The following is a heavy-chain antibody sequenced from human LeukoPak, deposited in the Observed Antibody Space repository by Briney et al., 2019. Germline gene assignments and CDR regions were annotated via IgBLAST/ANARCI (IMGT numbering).Heavy chain of an antibody. CDR1: GYTFTTYY. J-gene: IGHJ4*02. D-gene: IGHD1-7*01. CDR3: ANSITGTTPDY. Sequence: ASVKVSCKASGYTFTTYYIHWVRQAPGQGLEWMGWFNPESGGTSQAQKFQGRVTMTRDTSINTAYMELSSLRSDDTAVYYCANSITGTTPDYWGQGTLVTVSS. V-gene: IGHV1-2*02. CDR2: FNPESGGT.